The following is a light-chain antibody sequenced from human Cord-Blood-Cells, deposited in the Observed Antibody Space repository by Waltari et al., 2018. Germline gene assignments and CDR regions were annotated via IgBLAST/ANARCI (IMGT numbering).Light chain of an antibody. Sequence: EIVLTQSPGTLSMSPGNRATPPCRAGQLVISSYLAWYQHKPCPAPRLLIYGASSRATGIPDRFSGSGSGTDFTLTISRLEPEDFAVYYCQQYGSSPPYTFGQGTKLEIK. CDR3: QQYGSSPPYT. CDR1: QLVISSY. J-gene: IGKJ2*01. CDR2: GAS. V-gene: IGKV3-20*01.